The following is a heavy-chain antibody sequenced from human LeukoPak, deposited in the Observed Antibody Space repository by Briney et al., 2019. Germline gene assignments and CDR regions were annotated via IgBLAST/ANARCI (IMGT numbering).Heavy chain of an antibody. CDR2: MYYRGTT. CDR1: GGSISSSSYY. V-gene: IGHV4-39*02. CDR3: AREYSRSVVAGSRPDL. J-gene: IGHJ4*02. Sequence: SETLAFTCGVSGGSISSSSYYWGWIRQSPGKGLEWIGSMYYRGTTYESSSLKSRLTLSIDTANNQFSLKLTSVTAADTGVYYCAREYSRSVVAGSRPDLWGQGLLITVS. D-gene: IGHD2-21*01.